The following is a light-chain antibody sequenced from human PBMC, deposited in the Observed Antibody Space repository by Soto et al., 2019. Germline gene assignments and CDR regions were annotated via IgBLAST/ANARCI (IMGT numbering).Light chain of an antibody. V-gene: IGKV3-15*01. Sequence: EIVMTQSPATLSVSPGERATLSCRASQSVSTNLAWYQQKPGQAPRLLIHDASTRATGVPARFSGSGSGTEFTLTISSLQSEDFAVYYCQQYYSWKTFGQGTKVEIK. CDR2: DAS. J-gene: IGKJ1*01. CDR3: QQYYSWKT. CDR1: QSVSTN.